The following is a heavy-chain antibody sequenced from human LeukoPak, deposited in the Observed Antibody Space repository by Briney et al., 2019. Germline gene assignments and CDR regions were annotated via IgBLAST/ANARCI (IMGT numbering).Heavy chain of an antibody. Sequence: GGSLRLSCAASGFTFSYYTMSWVRQAPGKGLEWVSSISSTGSSIYYADSVKGRFTISRDNSKNTLYLQMNSLRAEDTAVYYCAKAADYDILTGYWVYFDYWGQGTLVTVSS. D-gene: IGHD3-9*01. CDR2: ISSTGSSI. CDR1: GFTFSYYT. J-gene: IGHJ4*02. V-gene: IGHV3-21*01. CDR3: AKAADYDILTGYWVYFDY.